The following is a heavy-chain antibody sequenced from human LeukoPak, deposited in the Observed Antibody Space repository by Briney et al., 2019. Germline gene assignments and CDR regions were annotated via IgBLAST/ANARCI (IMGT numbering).Heavy chain of an antibody. J-gene: IGHJ4*02. D-gene: IGHD2-2*02. Sequence: PSETLSLTCTVSGGSISSGGYYWSWTRQHPGKGLEWIGYIYYSGSTYYNPSLKSRVTISVDTSKNQFSLKLSSVTAADTAVYYCARSVVCSSTSCYIGRWGYSYSYFDYWGQGTLVTVSS. CDR3: ARSVVCSSTSCYIGRWGYSYSYFDY. V-gene: IGHV4-31*03. CDR2: IYYSGST. CDR1: GGSISSGGYY.